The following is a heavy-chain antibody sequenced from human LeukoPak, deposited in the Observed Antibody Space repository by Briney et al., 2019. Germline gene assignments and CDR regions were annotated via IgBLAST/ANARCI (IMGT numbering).Heavy chain of an antibody. V-gene: IGHV3-30-3*01. D-gene: IGHD5-24*01. CDR1: GFTFSSYA. J-gene: IGHJ4*02. CDR2: ISYDGSNK. Sequence: GRSLGLSYAASGFTFSSYAMHWARQAPGKGLEWVAVISYDGSNKYYADSVKGRFTISRDNSKNTLYLQMNSLRAEDTAVYYCARGGGEMATITDYWGQGTLVTVSS. CDR3: ARGGGEMATITDY.